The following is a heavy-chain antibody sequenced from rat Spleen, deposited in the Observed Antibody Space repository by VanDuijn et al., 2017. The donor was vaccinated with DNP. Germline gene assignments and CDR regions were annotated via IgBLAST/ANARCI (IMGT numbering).Heavy chain of an antibody. J-gene: IGHJ2*01. CDR2: ISTSGDTS. CDR3: ARGGRSYFDY. V-gene: IGHV5-31*01. Sequence: EVQLMESGGDLVQPGKSLKLSCAASGFTFSYYWMAWIRQVPGKGLEWVATISTSGDTSYYRDSVKGRFTISRDNAKNTLYLQMNSLRSEDTASYYCARGGRSYFDYWGQGVMVTVSS. CDR1: GFTFSYYW. D-gene: IGHD1-11*01.